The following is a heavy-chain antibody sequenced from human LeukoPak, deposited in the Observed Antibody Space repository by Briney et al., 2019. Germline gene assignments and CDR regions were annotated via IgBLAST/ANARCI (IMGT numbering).Heavy chain of an antibody. J-gene: IGHJ6*03. CDR3: ACGGPDIVVEPADRGLSYYYYYMDV. D-gene: IGHD2-2*01. V-gene: IGHV1-69*05. CDR1: GGTFSSYA. Sequence: SVKVSCKASGGTFSSYAISWVRQAPGQGLEWMGGIIPIFGTANYAQKFQGRVTITTDESTSTAYMELSSLRSEDTAVYYCACGGPDIVVEPADRGLSYYYYYMDVWGKGTTVTVSS. CDR2: IIPIFGTA.